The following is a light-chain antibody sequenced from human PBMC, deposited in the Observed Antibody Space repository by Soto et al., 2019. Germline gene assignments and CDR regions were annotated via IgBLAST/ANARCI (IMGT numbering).Light chain of an antibody. CDR1: SSDVGGYNN. CDR2: DVS. CDR3: CSLAGGNIFRV. J-gene: IGLJ2*01. Sequence: QSALTQPRSVSGSPGQSVTISCTGTSSDVGGYNNVSWYQHHPGKAPKSIIFDVSSRPSGVPDRFSGSKSGNTAYLTISGLQAEDEADYYCCSLAGGNIFRVFGGGTKLTVL. V-gene: IGLV2-11*01.